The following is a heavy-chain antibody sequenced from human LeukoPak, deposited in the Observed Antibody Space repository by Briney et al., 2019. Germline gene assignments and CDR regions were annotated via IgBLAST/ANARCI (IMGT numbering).Heavy chain of an antibody. CDR3: AKDIRYYDSSGYYYQEGYFDY. J-gene: IGHJ4*02. CDR1: GFTFSSYG. V-gene: IGHV3-30*02. Sequence: GSLRLSCAASGFTFSSYGMHWVRQAPGKGLEWVAFIRYDGSNKYYADSVKGRFTISRDNSKNTLYPQMNSLRAEDTAVYYCAKDIRYYDSSGYYYQEGYFDYWGQGTLVTVSS. CDR2: IRYDGSNK. D-gene: IGHD3-22*01.